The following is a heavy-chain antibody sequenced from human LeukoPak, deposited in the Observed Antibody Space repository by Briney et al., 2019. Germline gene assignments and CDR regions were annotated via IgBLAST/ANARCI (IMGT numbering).Heavy chain of an antibody. Sequence: GGSLRLSCAASGLTFSSYWMSWVRQAPGKGLERVANIKQDGSEKYYVDSVKGRFTISRDNAKNSLYLQMNSLRAEDTAVYYCARDRGVRGVITDYWGQGTLVTVSS. CDR1: GLTFSSYW. D-gene: IGHD3-10*01. J-gene: IGHJ4*02. CDR2: IKQDGSEK. CDR3: ARDRGVRGVITDY. V-gene: IGHV3-7*01.